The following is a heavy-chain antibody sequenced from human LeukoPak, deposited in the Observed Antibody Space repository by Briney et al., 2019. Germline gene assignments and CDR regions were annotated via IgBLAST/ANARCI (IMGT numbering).Heavy chain of an antibody. Sequence: SETLSLTCAVSGYSIRSGYHWGWIRQPPGKGLEWIGRIYRSGITYYNPSLKSRVTISVDTSKNQFSLKVSSVTAADTAVYYCARVNWVVDYWGQGTLVTVSS. D-gene: IGHD7-27*01. CDR2: IYRSGIT. V-gene: IGHV4-38-2*01. CDR1: GYSIRSGYH. CDR3: ARVNWVVDY. J-gene: IGHJ4*02.